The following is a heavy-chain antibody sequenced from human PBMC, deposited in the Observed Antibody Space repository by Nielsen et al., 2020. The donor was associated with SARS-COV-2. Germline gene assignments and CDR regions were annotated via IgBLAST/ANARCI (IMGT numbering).Heavy chain of an antibody. J-gene: IGHJ6*02. CDR1: GYTFTGYY. CDR3: ARDMDLGITKFGKVMDV. CDR2: INPNSGGT. V-gene: IGHV1-2*06. Sequence: ASVKVSCKASGYTFTGYYMHWVRQAPGQGLEWMGRINPNSGGTNYAQKSQGRVTMTRDTSTSTVYMELSSLRSEDTAVYYCARDMDLGITKFGKVMDVWGQGTTVTVSS. D-gene: IGHD3-3*01.